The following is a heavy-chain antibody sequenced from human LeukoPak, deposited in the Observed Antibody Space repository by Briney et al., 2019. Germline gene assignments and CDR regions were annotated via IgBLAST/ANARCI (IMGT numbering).Heavy chain of an antibody. V-gene: IGHV1-69*13. CDR1: GGTFSSYA. CDR3: ARDLRGDIVVVPAAMGWFDP. Sequence: ASVKVSCKASGGTFSSYAVSWVRQAPGQGLEWMGGIIPIFGTANYAQKFQGRVTITADESTSTAYMELSSLRSEDTAVYYCARDLRGDIVVVPAAMGWFDPWGQGTLVTVSS. J-gene: IGHJ5*02. D-gene: IGHD2-2*01. CDR2: IIPIFGTA.